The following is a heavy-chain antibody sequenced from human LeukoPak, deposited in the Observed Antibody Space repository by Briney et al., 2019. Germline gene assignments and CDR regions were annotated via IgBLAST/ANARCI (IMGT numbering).Heavy chain of an antibody. D-gene: IGHD3-3*01. CDR1: GGTFSSYA. CDR2: IIPIFGTA. CDR3: AREGRGAEVLGEVDY. V-gene: IGHV1-69*13. J-gene: IGHJ4*02. Sequence: GASVKVSCKASGGTFSSYAISWVRQAPGQGLEWMGGIIPIFGTANYAQKFQGRVTITADESTSTAYMELSSLRSEDTAVYYCAREGRGAEVLGEVDYWGQGTLVTVSS.